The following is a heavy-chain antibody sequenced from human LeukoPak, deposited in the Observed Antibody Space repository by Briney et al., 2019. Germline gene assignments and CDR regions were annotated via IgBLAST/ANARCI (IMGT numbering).Heavy chain of an antibody. CDR3: ARGPALYCTSSSCLDGVD. D-gene: IGHD2-2*01. V-gene: IGHV3-21*01. CDR1: GFTFSDYA. CDR2: ISSGGSYI. Sequence: EGSLRLSCAASGFTFSDYAMNRVRQAPGKGLEWVSSISSGGSYISYADSVKGRFTVSRDNAKDSLFLQMRSLRDEDTAVYYCARGPALYCTSSSCLDGVDWGQGTLVSVSS. J-gene: IGHJ4*02.